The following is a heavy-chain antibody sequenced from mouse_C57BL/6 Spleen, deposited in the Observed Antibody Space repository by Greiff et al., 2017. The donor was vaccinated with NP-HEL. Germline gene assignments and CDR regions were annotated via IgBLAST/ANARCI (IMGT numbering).Heavy chain of an antibody. CDR1: GYAFTNYL. CDR3: ARRDTTVVAPFDY. D-gene: IGHD1-1*01. J-gene: IGHJ2*01. V-gene: IGHV1-54*01. CDR2: INPGSGGT. Sequence: QVQLQQSGAELVRPGTSVKVSCKASGYAFTNYLIEWVKQRPGQGLEWIGVINPGSGGTNYNEKFKGKATLTADKSSSTAYMQLSSLTSEDSAVYFCARRDTTVVAPFDYWGQGTTLTVSS.